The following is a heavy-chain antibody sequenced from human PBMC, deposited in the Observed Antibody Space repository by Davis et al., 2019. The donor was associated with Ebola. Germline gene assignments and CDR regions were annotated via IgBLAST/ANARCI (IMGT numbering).Heavy chain of an antibody. CDR1: GYTFTGYH. D-gene: IGHD6-19*01. CDR2: INPKSGVT. J-gene: IGHJ6*02. CDR3: ARGSVAGTWHYGMAV. Sequence: AASVKVSCKASGYTFTGYHSHWVRQAPGQGLQWMGWINPKSGVTEYAQKFQGRVTMTRDTAINTAYMELSGLTSDDTAGYYCARGSVAGTWHYGMAVWGQGATVTVSS. V-gene: IGHV1-2*02.